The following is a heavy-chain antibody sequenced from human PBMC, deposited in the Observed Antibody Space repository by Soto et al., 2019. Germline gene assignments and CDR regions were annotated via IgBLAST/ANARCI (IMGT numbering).Heavy chain of an antibody. CDR1: GFTFGSYA. J-gene: IGHJ4*02. D-gene: IGHD3-22*01. CDR3: ARDLHYYDSSGYYSIGRTLYYFDY. V-gene: IGHV3-48*02. CDR2: ISSSSSTI. Sequence: GGSLRLSCAGSGFTFGSYAMSWVRQAPGKGLEWVSYISSSSSTIYYADSVKGRFTISRDNAKNSLYLQMNSLRDEDTAVYYCARDLHYYDSSGYYSIGRTLYYFDYWGQGTLVTVSS.